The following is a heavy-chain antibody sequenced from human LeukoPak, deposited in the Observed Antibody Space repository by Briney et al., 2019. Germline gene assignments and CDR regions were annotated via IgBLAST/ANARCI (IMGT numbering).Heavy chain of an antibody. D-gene: IGHD1-26*01. CDR2: IYYSGST. V-gene: IGHV4-30-4*01. Sequence: SQTLSLTCTVSGGSISSGDYYWSWIRQPPGKGLEWIGYIYYSGSTYYNPSLKSRVTISVDTSKNQFSLKLSSVTAADTAVYYCARGIVGATLYYFDYWGQGTLVTVSS. CDR3: ARGIVGATLYYFDY. J-gene: IGHJ4*02. CDR1: GGSISSGDYY.